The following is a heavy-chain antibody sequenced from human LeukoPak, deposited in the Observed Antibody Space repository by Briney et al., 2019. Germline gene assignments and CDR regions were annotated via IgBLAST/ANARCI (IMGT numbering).Heavy chain of an antibody. Sequence: GGSLRLSCAASGFTFSSYEMNWVRQAPGKGLEWVSYISSSGSTIYYADSVKGRFTISRDNAKNSLYLQMNSLRAEDTAVYYCARDSIAAAGGMAGYWGQGTLVTVSS. CDR1: GFTFSSYE. CDR3: ARDSIAAAGGMAGY. V-gene: IGHV3-48*03. CDR2: ISSSGSTI. D-gene: IGHD6-13*01. J-gene: IGHJ4*02.